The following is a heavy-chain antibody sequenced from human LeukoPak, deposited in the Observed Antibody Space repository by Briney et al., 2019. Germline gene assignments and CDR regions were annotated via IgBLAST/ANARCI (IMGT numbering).Heavy chain of an antibody. CDR2: IYHSGST. CDR1: GGSISSYY. CDR3: ARNLPHYYYYMDV. Sequence: PSETLSPTCTVSGGSISSYYWSWIRQPPGKGLEWIGEIYHSGSTNYNPSLKSRVTISVDKSKNQFSLKLSSVTAADTAVYYCARNLPHYYYYMDVWGKGTTVTVSS. J-gene: IGHJ6*03. V-gene: IGHV4-59*12.